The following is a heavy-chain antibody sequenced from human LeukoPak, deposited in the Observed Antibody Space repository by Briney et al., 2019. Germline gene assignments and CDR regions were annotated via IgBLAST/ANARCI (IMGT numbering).Heavy chain of an antibody. CDR2: IYYSGST. CDR3: ARCSTESYYDFWSGSSLFDY. CDR1: GDSISSGNY. Sequence: RSSETLSLTCTVSGDSISSGNYWGWIRQPPGKGLEWIGYIYYSGSTNYNPSLKSRVTISVDTSKNQFSLKLSSVTAADTAVYYCARCSTESYYDFWSGSSLFDYWGQGTLVTVSS. V-gene: IGHV4-61*01. J-gene: IGHJ4*02. D-gene: IGHD3-3*01.